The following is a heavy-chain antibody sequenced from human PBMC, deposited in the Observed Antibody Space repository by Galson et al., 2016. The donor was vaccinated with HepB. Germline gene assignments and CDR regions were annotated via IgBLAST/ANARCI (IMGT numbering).Heavy chain of an antibody. CDR2: IYWDEDK. CDR3: AHVRDGRERYFDA. J-gene: IGHJ4*02. D-gene: IGHD1-1*01. Sequence: PALVKPTQTLTLTCSFSGVSANTSRLDVGWIRQPPGKALEWLALIYWDEDKRYNPSLKNRLTITKDTSKNEVVLTMTNMYPVDTATYFCAHVRDGRERYFDAWGQGTLVTVSS. V-gene: IGHV2-5*02. CDR1: GVSANTSRLD.